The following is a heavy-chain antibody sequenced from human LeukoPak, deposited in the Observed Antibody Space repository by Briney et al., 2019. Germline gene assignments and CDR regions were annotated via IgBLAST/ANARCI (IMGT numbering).Heavy chain of an antibody. V-gene: IGHV5-51*01. Sequence: GESLKISFKGSGYSFTSYWIGWVRQMPGKGLEGMVIIYHGDSDTRYSPSFQGPVTISADKSISTAYLQWSSLKASDTAMYYCARLFRSGDAFDIWGQGTMVTVSS. CDR2: IYHGDSDT. D-gene: IGHD1-26*01. CDR1: GYSFTSYW. J-gene: IGHJ3*02. CDR3: ARLFRSGDAFDI.